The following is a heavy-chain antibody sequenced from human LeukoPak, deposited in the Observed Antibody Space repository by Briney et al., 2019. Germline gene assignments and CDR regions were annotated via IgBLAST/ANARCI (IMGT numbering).Heavy chain of an antibody. CDR2: ISSSGSTI. V-gene: IGHV3-11*01. Sequence: GGSLRLSCAASGFTFSDYYMSWIRQAPGKGLEWVSYISSSGSTIYYADSVKGRFTISRDNSRNTLYLQMNSLRAEDTAVYYCANSARSSWYGDFDYWGQGTLVTVSS. J-gene: IGHJ4*02. D-gene: IGHD6-13*01. CDR1: GFTFSDYY. CDR3: ANSARSSWYGDFDY.